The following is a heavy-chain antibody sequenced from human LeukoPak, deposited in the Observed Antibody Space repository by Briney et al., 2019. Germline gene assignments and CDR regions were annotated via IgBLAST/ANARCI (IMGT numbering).Heavy chain of an antibody. D-gene: IGHD5-18*01. CDR3: ARITTWIQLWFNWFDP. J-gene: IGHJ5*02. V-gene: IGHV1-69*06. Sequence: GASVKVSCKASGGTFSSYAISWVRQAPGQGLEWMGGIIPIFGTANYAQKFQGRVTITADKSTSTAYMELSSLRSEDTAVYYCARITTWIQLWFNWFDPWGQGTLVTVSS. CDR2: IIPIFGTA. CDR1: GGTFSSYA.